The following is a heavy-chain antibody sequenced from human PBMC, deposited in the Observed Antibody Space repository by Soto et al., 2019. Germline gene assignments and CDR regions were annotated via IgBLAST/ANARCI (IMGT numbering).Heavy chain of an antibody. D-gene: IGHD5-12*01. CDR1: GFTFSSYA. CDR2: ITGSAGST. J-gene: IGHJ4*02. CDR3: AKDRNRWLRFDLGY. V-gene: IGHV3-23*01. Sequence: EVQLLESGGGLVQPGGSLRLSCAASGFTFSSYAMSWVRQAPGKGLEWVSFITGSAGSTYYADSVKGRFTISRDNSKNTLYLQMNSLRAEDTAVYYCAKDRNRWLRFDLGYWGQGTLVTVSS.